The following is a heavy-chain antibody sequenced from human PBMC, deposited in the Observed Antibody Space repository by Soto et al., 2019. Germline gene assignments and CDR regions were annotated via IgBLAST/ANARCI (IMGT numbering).Heavy chain of an antibody. CDR3: ARGVRVPAAPPYYYYYYYMDV. Sequence: GASVKVSCKASGYTFTSYGISWVRQAPGQGLEWMGWISAYNGNTNYAQKLQGRVTMTTDTSTSTAYMELRSLRSDDTAVYYCARGVRVPAAPPYYYYYYYMDVWGKGTTVTVSS. D-gene: IGHD2-2*01. CDR1: GYTFTSYG. J-gene: IGHJ6*03. V-gene: IGHV1-18*01. CDR2: ISAYNGNT.